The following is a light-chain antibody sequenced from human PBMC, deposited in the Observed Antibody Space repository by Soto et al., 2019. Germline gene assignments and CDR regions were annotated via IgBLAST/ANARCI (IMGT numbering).Light chain of an antibody. Sequence: EVVFTQSPGTLSLSPGERATLSCRASQIVSNNYLAWYQQKPGQAPRLLIYGASNRATGIPARFSGSGSGTDFTLTISSLEPEDFSVYYCQQYKTFGQGTKVDIK. V-gene: IGKV3-20*01. CDR1: QIVSNNY. CDR3: QQYKT. J-gene: IGKJ1*01. CDR2: GAS.